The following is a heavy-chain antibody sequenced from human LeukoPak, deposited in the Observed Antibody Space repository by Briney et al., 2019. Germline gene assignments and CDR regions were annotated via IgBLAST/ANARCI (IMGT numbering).Heavy chain of an antibody. J-gene: IGHJ5*02. CDR2: ISYDGSFA. V-gene: IGHV3-33*05. CDR3: APQQTYSPYNWFDP. CDR1: GFIFRNYG. Sequence: PGGSLRLSCVASGFIFRNYGIHWVRQAPGKGLEWLAVISYDGSFAYYVDSMKGRITISRDNAKNTLYLQMNSLRAEDTAVYYCAPQQTYSPYNWFDPWGQGTLVTVSS. D-gene: IGHD5-12*01.